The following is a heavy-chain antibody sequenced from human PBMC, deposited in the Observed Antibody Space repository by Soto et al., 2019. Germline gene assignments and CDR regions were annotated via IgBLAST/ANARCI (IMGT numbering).Heavy chain of an antibody. J-gene: IGHJ3*02. Sequence: QVQLVQSGAEVKKPGSSVKVSCKASGGTFSSYTISWVRQAPGQGLEWMGRIIPILGIANYAQKFQGRVTITADKSTITAYMELSSLRSEDTAVYYCARFRWDDAFDIWGLGTMVTVSS. CDR1: GGTFSSYT. D-gene: IGHD1-26*01. CDR2: IIPILGIA. V-gene: IGHV1-69*02. CDR3: ARFRWDDAFDI.